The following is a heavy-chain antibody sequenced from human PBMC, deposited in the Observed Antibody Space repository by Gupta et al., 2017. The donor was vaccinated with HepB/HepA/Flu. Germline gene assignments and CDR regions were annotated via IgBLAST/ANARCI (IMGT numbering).Heavy chain of an antibody. CDR3: ARGEMTTVAHTPNLATLAWFDP. CDR1: GGSFSGYY. V-gene: IGHV4-34*01. D-gene: IGHD4-11*01. Sequence: QVQLQQWGAGLLKPSETLSLTCAVYGGSFSGYYWSWIRQPPGKGLEWIGEINHSGSTNYNPSLKSRVTISVDTSKNQFSLKLSSVTAADTAVYYCARGEMTTVAHTPNLATLAWFDPWGQGTLVTVSS. CDR2: INHSGST. J-gene: IGHJ5*02.